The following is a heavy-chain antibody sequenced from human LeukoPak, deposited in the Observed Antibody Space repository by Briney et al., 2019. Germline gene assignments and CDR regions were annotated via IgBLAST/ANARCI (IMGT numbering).Heavy chain of an antibody. Sequence: GGSLRLSCAASGFTFSSYSMNWVRQAPGKGLEWVSSISSSSSYIYYADAMKGRFTISRDNAKNSLYLQMNSRRADDTAVYYCARDQYVILTGYSTNIDYWGQGTLVTVSS. CDR1: GFTFSSYS. CDR2: ISSSSSYI. V-gene: IGHV3-21*04. CDR3: ARDQYVILTGYSTNIDY. J-gene: IGHJ4*02. D-gene: IGHD3-9*01.